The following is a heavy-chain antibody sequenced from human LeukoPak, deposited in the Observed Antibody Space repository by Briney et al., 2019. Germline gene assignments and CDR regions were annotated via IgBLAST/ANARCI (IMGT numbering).Heavy chain of an antibody. CDR2: IWYDGSNK. Sequence: GGSLRLSCAASGFTFSSYGMHWVRQAPGKGLEWVAVIWYDGSNKYYADSVKGRFTISRDNSKNTLYLQMNSLRAEDTAVYYCAKDRWGSQIDYWGQGTLVTVSS. J-gene: IGHJ4*02. V-gene: IGHV3-33*06. D-gene: IGHD3-16*01. CDR1: GFTFSSYG. CDR3: AKDRWGSQIDY.